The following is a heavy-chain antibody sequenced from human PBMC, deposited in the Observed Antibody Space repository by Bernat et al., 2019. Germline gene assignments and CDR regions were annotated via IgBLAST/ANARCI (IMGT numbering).Heavy chain of an antibody. Sequence: EVQLLESGGGLVQPGGSLRLSCAASGFTFSSYAMSWVRQAPGKGLEWVSAISGSGGSTYYADSVKGRFTISRDNSKNTLYLQMNSLRAEDTDVYYCANHVAPTVTSLFDYWGQGTLVTVSS. V-gene: IGHV3-23*01. CDR2: ISGSGGST. CDR3: ANHVAPTVTSLFDY. J-gene: IGHJ4*02. CDR1: GFTFSSYA. D-gene: IGHD4-11*01.